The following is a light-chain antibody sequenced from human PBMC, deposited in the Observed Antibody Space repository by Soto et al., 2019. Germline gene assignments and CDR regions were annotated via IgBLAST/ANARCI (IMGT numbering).Light chain of an antibody. CDR3: QKYDSAPFT. V-gene: IGKV1-27*01. Sequence: DIQMTQSPSSLSASVGDRVTITCRASQGIGTYLAWYRQKPGRVPNLLIYGASTLQSGVPSRFSGSGSGTDFPLTISGLQPEDVATYYCQKYDSAPFTFGPGNKVDL. J-gene: IGKJ3*01. CDR2: GAS. CDR1: QGIGTY.